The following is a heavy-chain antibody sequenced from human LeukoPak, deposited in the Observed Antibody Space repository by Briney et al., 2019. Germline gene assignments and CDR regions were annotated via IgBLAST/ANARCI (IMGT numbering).Heavy chain of an antibody. Sequence: ASVKVSCKASGYTFTDYYIHWMGQAPGQGLEWMGWINPKRGVTTYAQKFQGRVTMTRDTSITTAYMELTRLRSDDTTIYYCARERNYGDYGNAFDVWGQGTKVTVSS. V-gene: IGHV1-2*02. CDR1: GYTFTDYY. D-gene: IGHD4-17*01. CDR2: INPKRGVT. J-gene: IGHJ3*01. CDR3: ARERNYGDYGNAFDV.